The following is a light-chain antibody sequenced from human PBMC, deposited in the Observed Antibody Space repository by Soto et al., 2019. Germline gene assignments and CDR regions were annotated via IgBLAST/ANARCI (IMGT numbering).Light chain of an antibody. CDR2: KAS. CDR1: QSITSW. V-gene: IGKV1-5*03. CDR3: QHDNSYPYS. J-gene: IGKJ2*03. Sequence: DIPMTQSPSTLSASVGDTVTITSRASQSITSWLAGHQQKPGKAPKLLIYKASTLESGVTSRFSGSESGTEFNITISSLQPDDFATYYCQHDNSYPYSFDQGTKLEIK.